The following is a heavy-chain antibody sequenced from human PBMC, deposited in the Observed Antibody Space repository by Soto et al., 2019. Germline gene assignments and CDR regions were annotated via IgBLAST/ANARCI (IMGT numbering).Heavy chain of an antibody. V-gene: IGHV4-34*01. CDR3: ARGRYNWNY. Sequence: PSETLSLTCAVYGGSFSGYYWSWIRQPPGKGLEWIGEINHSGSTNYNPSLKGRVTISVDTSKNQFSLKLSSVTAADTAVYYCARGRYNWNYWGQGTLVTVSS. CDR1: GGSFSGYY. D-gene: IGHD1-20*01. J-gene: IGHJ4*02. CDR2: INHSGST.